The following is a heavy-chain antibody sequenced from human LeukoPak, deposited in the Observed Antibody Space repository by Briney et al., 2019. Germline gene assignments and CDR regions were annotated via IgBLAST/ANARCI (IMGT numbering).Heavy chain of an antibody. Sequence: SQTLSLTCAISGDSVSSNSAAWNWIRQSPSRGLEWLGRTFYRSKWHNDYAVSVKSRITINPDTSKNQFSLQLNSLTPEDTAVYYCARIVGVDMDYWGQGTLVTVSA. CDR3: ARIVGVDMDY. V-gene: IGHV6-1*01. D-gene: IGHD1-26*01. J-gene: IGHJ4*02. CDR1: GDSVSSNSAA. CDR2: TFYRSKWHN.